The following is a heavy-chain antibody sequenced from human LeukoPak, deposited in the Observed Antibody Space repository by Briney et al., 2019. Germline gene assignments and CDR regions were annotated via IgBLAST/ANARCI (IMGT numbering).Heavy chain of an antibody. CDR1: GFTFSSYG. Sequence: GGSLRLSCAASGFTFSSYGMHWVRQAPGKGLEWVANIKQDGSEKYYVDSVKGRFTISRDNAKNSLYLQMNSLRAEDTAVYYCARAGVPNYYYYYMDVWGKGTTVTVSS. V-gene: IGHV3-7*01. J-gene: IGHJ6*03. D-gene: IGHD3-10*01. CDR2: IKQDGSEK. CDR3: ARAGVPNYYYYYMDV.